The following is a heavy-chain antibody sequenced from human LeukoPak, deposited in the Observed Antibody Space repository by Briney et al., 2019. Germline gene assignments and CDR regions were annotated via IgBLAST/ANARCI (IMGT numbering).Heavy chain of an antibody. CDR3: AKEHSSGWPKLDS. CDR1: GFTFDRYT. Sequence: GGSLRLSCTPYGFTFDRYTIHWVRQAPRQGLAWVSLIGRRHTNRYYADSVRGRFTISRDNSKNSLYLQMNSLRTEDTALYYCAKEHSSGWPKLDSWGRGTLVTVSS. V-gene: IGHV3-43*01. CDR2: IGRRHTNR. D-gene: IGHD6-19*01. J-gene: IGHJ4*02.